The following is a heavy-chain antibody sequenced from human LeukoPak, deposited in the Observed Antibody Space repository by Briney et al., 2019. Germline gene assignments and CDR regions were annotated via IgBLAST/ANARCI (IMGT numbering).Heavy chain of an antibody. CDR1: GFTFSSYA. D-gene: IGHD6-6*01. V-gene: IGHV3-23*01. CDR3: AKDSYSSSAVTFDY. Sequence: PGGSLRLSCAASGFTFSSYAMSWVRQAPGKGLEWVSGISGSGGSTYYADSVKGRFTISRGNSKNTLYLQMNSLRAEDTAVYYCAKDSYSSSAVTFDYWGQGTLVTVSS. CDR2: ISGSGGST. J-gene: IGHJ4*02.